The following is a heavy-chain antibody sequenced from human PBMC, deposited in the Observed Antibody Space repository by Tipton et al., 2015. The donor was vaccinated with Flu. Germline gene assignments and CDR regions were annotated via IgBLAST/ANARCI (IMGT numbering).Heavy chain of an antibody. CDR1: GASIGSPYC. CDR2: ICPGSP. CDR3: ARRDFSNYMSEPKNWFNV. V-gene: IGHV4-38-2*01. D-gene: IGHD4-11*01. J-gene: IGHJ5*02. Sequence: LRLSCFVSGASIGSPYCWGWVRQPPGKGLEWIGNICPGSPYYNPSLKSRVSMSVDRSKNELSLGLTSVTAADTAVYFCARRDFSNYMSEPKNWFNVWGQGALVTVSS.